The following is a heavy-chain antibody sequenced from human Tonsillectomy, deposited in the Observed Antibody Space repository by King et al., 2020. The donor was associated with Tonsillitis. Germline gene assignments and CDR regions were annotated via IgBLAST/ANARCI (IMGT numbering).Heavy chain of an antibody. CDR1: GYTFTSYG. CDR2: ISAYNGNT. Sequence: VQLVQSGAEVKKPGASVKVSCKSSGYTFTSYGISWVRQAPGQGLEWMGWISAYNGNTNYAQNLQGRVTMSTDTSTSTAYMDLRSLRSDDTAVYYCARDMAPIEVAGPDAFDIWGQGTMVTVSS. V-gene: IGHV1-18*01. D-gene: IGHD6-19*01. J-gene: IGHJ3*02. CDR3: ARDMAPIEVAGPDAFDI.